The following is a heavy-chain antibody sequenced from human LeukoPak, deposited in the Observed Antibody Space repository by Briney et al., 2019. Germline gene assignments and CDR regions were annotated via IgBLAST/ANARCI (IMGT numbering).Heavy chain of an antibody. CDR3: ARDPSDVVVAATE. D-gene: IGHD2-15*01. J-gene: IGHJ4*02. Sequence: SETLSLTCTVSGGSIRSYYWSWIRQRAGKGLEWIGRIYHNGGTNNNPSLKSRVTISVDTSKNQFSLKLSSVTAADTAVYYCARDPSDVVVAATEWGQGTLVTVSS. CDR1: GGSIRSYY. V-gene: IGHV4-4*07. CDR2: IYHNGGT.